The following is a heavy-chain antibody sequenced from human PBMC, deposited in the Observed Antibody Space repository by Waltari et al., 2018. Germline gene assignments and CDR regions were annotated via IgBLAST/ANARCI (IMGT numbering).Heavy chain of an antibody. CDR3: TRDLYGSGGDWFDP. D-gene: IGHD3-10*01. J-gene: IGHJ5*02. V-gene: IGHV3-21*03. CDR1: GFDFIDYA. CDR2: IGGTHSNI. Sequence: EVRLAESGGGLVKPGGSLRLSCTASGFDFIDYARNWVRQAPGTGLEWVSSIGGTHSNIFYADSVKGRFTVSRDNAKNSLYLQMDNLRAEDSGLYFCTRDLYGSGGDWFDPWGQGTLVTVSS.